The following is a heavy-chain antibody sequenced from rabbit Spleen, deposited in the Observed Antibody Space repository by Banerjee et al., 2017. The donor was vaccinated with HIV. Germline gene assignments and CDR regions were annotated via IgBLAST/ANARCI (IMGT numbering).Heavy chain of an antibody. D-gene: IGHD6-1*01. CDR1: GFSFSSGYD. J-gene: IGHJ4*01. Sequence: QSLEESGGDLVKPEGSLTLTCTASGFSFSSGYDMSWVRQAPGKGLEWIGFIYTGNGKNYYASWAKGRFTISRTSSTTVTLQMTSLTAADTATYFCARSRYYDFDYSGYTYAIPNNLWGPGTLVTVS. CDR3: ARSRYYDFDYSGYTYAIPNNL. V-gene: IGHV1S40*01. CDR2: IYTGNGKN.